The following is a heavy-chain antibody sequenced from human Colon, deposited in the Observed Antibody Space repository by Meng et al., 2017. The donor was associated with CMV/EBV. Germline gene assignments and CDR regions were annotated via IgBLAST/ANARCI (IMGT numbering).Heavy chain of an antibody. J-gene: IGHJ1*01. CDR1: GFTFNSYA. V-gene: IGHV3-30*01. D-gene: IGHD5-18*01. CDR3: ARPTSPSYSDFVLV. CDR2: TSFDGSNR. Sequence: GESLKISCTASGFTFNSYAMHWVRQAPGKGPEYVALTSFDGSNRFYAPSVKGRFTISRDNSRNTLYLQMNSLRIDDTALYYCARPTSPSYSDFVLVWGQGTLVTVSS.